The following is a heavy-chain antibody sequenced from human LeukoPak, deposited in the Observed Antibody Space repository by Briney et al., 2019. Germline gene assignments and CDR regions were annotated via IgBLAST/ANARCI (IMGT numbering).Heavy chain of an antibody. D-gene: IGHD2-2*01. V-gene: IGHV1-18*01. J-gene: IGHJ6*02. CDR2: ISAYNGNT. Sequence: ASGKVSCKASGYTFTSYGISWARQAPGQGLEWMGWISAYNGNTNYAQKLQGRVTMTTDTSTSTAYMELRSLRYDDTAVYYCARVDHKNYCSSTSCPGGMDVCGQGPTVTVSS. CDR3: ARVDHKNYCSSTSCPGGMDV. CDR1: GYTFTSYG.